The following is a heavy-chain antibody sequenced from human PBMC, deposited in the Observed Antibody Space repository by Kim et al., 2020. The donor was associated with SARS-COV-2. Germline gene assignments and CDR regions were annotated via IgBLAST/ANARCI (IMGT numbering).Heavy chain of an antibody. CDR3: ARFEMATISSLDY. D-gene: IGHD5-12*01. V-gene: IGHV1-2*02. Sequence: YAQKFQGRVTMTRDTSISTAYMELSRLRSDDTAVYYCARFEMATISSLDYWGQGTLVTVSS. J-gene: IGHJ4*02.